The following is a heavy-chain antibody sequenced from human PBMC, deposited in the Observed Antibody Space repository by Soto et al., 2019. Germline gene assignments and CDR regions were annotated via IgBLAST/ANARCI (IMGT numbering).Heavy chain of an antibody. J-gene: IGHJ4*02. CDR2: ISGSGDSK. Sequence: EVQLLESGGGLVQPGGSLRLSCAASGFTFSSYAMSWVRQAPGKGLEWVSVISGSGDSKYHADSVKGRFTISRDNAKNTLYLQMTSLRVEDTAVYYCEKRAYGSDFDYWGQGTLVTVSS. CDR3: EKRAYGSDFDY. CDR1: GFTFSSYA. V-gene: IGHV3-23*01. D-gene: IGHD3-10*01.